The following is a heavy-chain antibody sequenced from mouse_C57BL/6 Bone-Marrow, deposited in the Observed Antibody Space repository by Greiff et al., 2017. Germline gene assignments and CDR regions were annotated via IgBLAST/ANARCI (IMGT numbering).Heavy chain of an antibody. V-gene: IGHV5-2*01. D-gene: IGHD2-4*01. Sequence: EVKLVESGGGLVQPGESLKLSCESNEYEFPSHDMSWVRKTPEKRLELVAAINSDGGSTYYPDTMERRFIISRDNTKKTLYLQMSSLRSEDTALYYCERLFDYDAGLAYWGQGTLVTVSA. CDR1: EYEFPSHD. CDR2: INSDGGST. CDR3: ERLFDYDAGLAY. J-gene: IGHJ3*01.